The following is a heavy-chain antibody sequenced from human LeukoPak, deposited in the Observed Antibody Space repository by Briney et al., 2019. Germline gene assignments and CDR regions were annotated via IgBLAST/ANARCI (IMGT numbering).Heavy chain of an antibody. CDR1: GFTFSSYA. CDR3: AKGALLLCFVEIRSDY. Sequence: GGSLRLSCAASGFTFSSYAISWVRQAPGQGLEWVSAISGSGGSTYYADSVKGRFTTSRDNSKNTLYLQMNRLRAEDTAVYYCAKGALLLCFVEIRSDYWGQGTLVTVSS. D-gene: IGHD3-10*01. CDR2: ISGSGGST. V-gene: IGHV3-23*01. J-gene: IGHJ4*02.